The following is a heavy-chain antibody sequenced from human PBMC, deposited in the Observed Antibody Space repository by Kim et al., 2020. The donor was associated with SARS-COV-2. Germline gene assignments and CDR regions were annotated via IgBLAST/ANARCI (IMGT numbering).Heavy chain of an antibody. Sequence: ASVKVSCKASGYTFTGYYMHWVRQAPGQGLEWMGWINPNSGGTKYAQKFQGRVTMTRDTSISTAYMELSRLRSDDTAVYYCARGGRSGDGYNPASNDYWGQGTLGTVSS. V-gene: IGHV1-2*02. CDR3: ARGGRSGDGYNPASNDY. CDR2: INPNSGGT. CDR1: GYTFTGYY. D-gene: IGHD2-21*01. J-gene: IGHJ4*02.